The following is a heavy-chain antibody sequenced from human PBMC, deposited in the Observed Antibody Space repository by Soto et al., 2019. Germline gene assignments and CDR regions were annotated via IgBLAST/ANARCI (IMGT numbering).Heavy chain of an antibody. CDR3: ARGQRFSDWFDP. CDR2: IYSSGST. V-gene: IGHV4-4*07. D-gene: IGHD3-3*01. CDR1: GGDISTYY. Sequence: QVQLQESGPGLVKPSETLSLTCTVSGGDISTYYWTWIRQPAGKGLEWIGRIYSSGSTKYNPSLKRRVTMSLDTSKNQSSLRLSSVTAADTAVYYCARGQRFSDWFDPWGQGTLVTVSS. J-gene: IGHJ5*02.